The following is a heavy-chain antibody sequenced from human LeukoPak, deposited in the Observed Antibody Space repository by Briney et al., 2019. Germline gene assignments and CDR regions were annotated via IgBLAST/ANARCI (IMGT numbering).Heavy chain of an antibody. CDR2: TYYRSKWYN. Sequence: SQTLSLTCALSGDSVSSNSAAWNWIRQSPSRGLEWLGRTYYRSKWYNDYAVPVKSRITINPDTSKNQFSLNLSSVTAADTAVYYCARGSSFLGNYVYWGQGTLVTVSS. CDR1: GDSVSSNSAA. J-gene: IGHJ4*02. V-gene: IGHV6-1*01. D-gene: IGHD2-2*01. CDR3: ARGSSFLGNYVY.